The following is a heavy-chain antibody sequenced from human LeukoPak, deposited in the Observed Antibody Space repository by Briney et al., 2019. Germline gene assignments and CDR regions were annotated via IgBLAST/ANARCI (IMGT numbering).Heavy chain of an antibody. Sequence: SETLSLTCTVSGGSISSSSYYWSWIRQPAGKGLEWIGRIYTSGSTNYNPSLKSRVTISVDTSKNQFSLKLSSVTAADTAVYYCARDGQTYGSGIDYWGQGTLVTVSS. CDR1: GGSISSSSYY. CDR2: IYTSGST. D-gene: IGHD3-10*01. J-gene: IGHJ4*02. CDR3: ARDGQTYGSGIDY. V-gene: IGHV4-61*02.